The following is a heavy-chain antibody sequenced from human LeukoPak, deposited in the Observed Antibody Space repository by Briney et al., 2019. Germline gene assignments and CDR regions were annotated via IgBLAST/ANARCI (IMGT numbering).Heavy chain of an antibody. D-gene: IGHD3-9*01. CDR2: VSYSAST. V-gene: IGHV4-59*11. Sequence: SDTLTLPCTVWGRPISRRYWIWLRQPPGEGLEWVGYVSYSASTNYNPFLQSRVDISVATSKNQFSLKLSSVTAADTAVYYCAREDYDILYVWGKGTTVTVSS. CDR3: AREDYDILYV. J-gene: IGHJ6*04. CDR1: GRPISRRY.